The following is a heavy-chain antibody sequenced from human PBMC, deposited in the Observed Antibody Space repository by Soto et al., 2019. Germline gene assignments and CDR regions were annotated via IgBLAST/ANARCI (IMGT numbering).Heavy chain of an antibody. CDR2: TIPVFNTA. V-gene: IGHV1-69*06. D-gene: IGHD3-10*01. J-gene: IGHJ3*02. CDR3: ARGVYGSGNYYTGPSAFDI. Sequence: QVQLEQSGAEVKKPGSSVKVSCKASGGTLSDHGVAWLRQAPGQGLEWMGGTIPVFNTAKYAQKFQGRVTVTADKFTNIAYMELTSLRSEDTGLYFCARGVYGSGNYYTGPSAFDIWGQGTMVIVSS. CDR1: GGTLSDHG.